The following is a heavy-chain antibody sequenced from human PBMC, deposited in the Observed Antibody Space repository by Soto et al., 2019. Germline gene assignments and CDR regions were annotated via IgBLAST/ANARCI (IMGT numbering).Heavy chain of an antibody. Sequence: QVQLVQSGAEEKKPGASVKVSFKSSGYTFTAYAMHWVRQAPGQRLEWMGWINAGNGNTKYSQKFQGRVTITRDTSASTAYMELSSLRSEDTAVYYCARAVAVPADFDFWGQGTLGTVSS. CDR2: INAGNGNT. CDR3: ARAVAVPADFDF. CDR1: GYTFTAYA. J-gene: IGHJ4*02. D-gene: IGHD6-19*01. V-gene: IGHV1-3*05.